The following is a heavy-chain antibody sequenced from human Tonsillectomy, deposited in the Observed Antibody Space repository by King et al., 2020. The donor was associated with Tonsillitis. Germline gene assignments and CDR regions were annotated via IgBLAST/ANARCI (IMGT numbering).Heavy chain of an antibody. CDR2: MFYTGST. V-gene: IGHV4-39*07. CDR3: ARLDYGGNSKYFEY. D-gene: IGHD4-23*01. CDR1: GGSISSNDYY. J-gene: IGHJ4*02. Sequence: QLQESGPGLVKPSETLSLTCTVSGGSISSNDYYWGWIRQPPGKGLEWIGNMFYTGSTNYNPSLRSRVSIPVDTSKNQFSLKLSSVTAADTAVYYCARLDYGGNSKYFEYWGQGTLVTVSS.